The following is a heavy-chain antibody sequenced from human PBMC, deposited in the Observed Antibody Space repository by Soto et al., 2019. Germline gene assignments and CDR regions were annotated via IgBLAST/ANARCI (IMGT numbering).Heavy chain of an antibody. CDR1: GGSISSGGYY. J-gene: IGHJ5*02. D-gene: IGHD5-18*01. CDR2: IYYSGST. Sequence: QVQLQESGPGLVKPSQTLSLTCTVSGGSISSGGYYWSWIRQHPGKGLEWIGYIYYSGSTYYNPSLKSRVTISVDTSKNQFSLKLSSVTAADTAVYYFARAGYSYGQLSHWFDPWGEGTLVTFSA. CDR3: ARAGYSYGQLSHWFDP. V-gene: IGHV4-31*03.